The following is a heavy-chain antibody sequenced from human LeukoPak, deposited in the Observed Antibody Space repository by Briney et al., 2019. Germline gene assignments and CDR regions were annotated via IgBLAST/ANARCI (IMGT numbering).Heavy chain of an antibody. CDR3: AAVPHSRYSYGDRSRAVEY. V-gene: IGHV1-3*01. Sequence: PGSSVKVSCKASGYTFTSYAMHWVRQAPGQRLEWMGWINAGNGNTKYSQKFQGRVTITRDTSASTAYMELSSLRSEDTAVYYCAAVPHSRYSYGDRSRAVEYWGQGTLVTVSS. D-gene: IGHD4-17*01. CDR1: GYTFTSYA. CDR2: INAGNGNT. J-gene: IGHJ4*02.